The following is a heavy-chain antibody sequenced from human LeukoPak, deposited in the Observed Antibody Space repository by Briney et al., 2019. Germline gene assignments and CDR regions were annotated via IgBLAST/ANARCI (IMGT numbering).Heavy chain of an antibody. CDR2: IYYSGST. D-gene: IGHD1-26*01. V-gene: IGHV4-39*01. CDR3: ASTIVGAIPY. J-gene: IGHJ4*02. CDR1: GGSISSSSYY. Sequence: SETLSLTCTVSGGSISSSSYYWGWIRQPPGKGLEWIGSIYYSGSTYYNPSLKSRVTISVDTSKNQFSLKLSSVTAADTAVYYCASTIVGAIPYWGQGTLVTVSS.